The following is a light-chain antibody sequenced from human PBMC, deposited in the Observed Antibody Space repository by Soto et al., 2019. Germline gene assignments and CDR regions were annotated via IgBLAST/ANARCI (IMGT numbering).Light chain of an antibody. J-gene: IGKJ1*01. CDR1: QSIGRW. CDR2: DAS. V-gene: IGKV1-5*01. CDR3: QQRYSTTRT. Sequence: DIQMTQSPSTLSASVGDRVTITCRASQSIGRWLAWYQQKPGKAPNLLIYDASSLEGGVPSRFSGSGSGTEFTLTISSLKNDDFATYYCQQRYSTTRTFGQGTKVDI.